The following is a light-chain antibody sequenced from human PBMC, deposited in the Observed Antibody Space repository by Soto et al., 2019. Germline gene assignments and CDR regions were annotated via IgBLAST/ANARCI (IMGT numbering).Light chain of an antibody. CDR2: KAS. J-gene: IGKJ1*01. CDR3: QHYHSYSEA. Sequence: DIQITQSPSTLSGSVGDRVTITCRASQTISSWLAWYQQKPGKAPKLLIYKASTLKTGVPSRFSGSGSGTEFTLTISSLQPDDFATYYRQHYHSYSEAFGQGTKVDIK. CDR1: QTISSW. V-gene: IGKV1-5*03.